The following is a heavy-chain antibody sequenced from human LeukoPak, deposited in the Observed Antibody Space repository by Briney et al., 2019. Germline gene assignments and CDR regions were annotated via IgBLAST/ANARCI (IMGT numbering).Heavy chain of an antibody. J-gene: IGHJ4*02. V-gene: IGHV1-24*01. D-gene: IGHD3-22*01. Sequence: SVKVSCKVSGYTLTELSMHWVRQAPGKGLEWMGGFDPEDGETIYAQKFQGRVTMTEDTSTDTAYMELSSLRSEDTAVYYCAKDEVLRDSSGYNDYWGQGTLVTVSS. CDR2: FDPEDGET. CDR3: AKDEVLRDSSGYNDY. CDR1: GYTLTELS.